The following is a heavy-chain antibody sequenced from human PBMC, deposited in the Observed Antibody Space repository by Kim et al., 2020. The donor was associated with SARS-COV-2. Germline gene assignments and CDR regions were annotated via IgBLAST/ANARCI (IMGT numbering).Heavy chain of an antibody. J-gene: IGHJ6*02. CDR3: ARGVTMVRGVITYGMDV. CDR2: IDPSDSYT. V-gene: IGHV5-10-1*01. CDR1: GYSFTSYW. Sequence: GESLKISCKGSGYSFTSYWISWVRQMPGKGLEWMGRIDPSDSYTNYRPSFQGHVTISADKSISTAYLQWSSLKASDTAMYYCARGVTMVRGVITYGMDVWGQGTTVTVSS. D-gene: IGHD3-10*01.